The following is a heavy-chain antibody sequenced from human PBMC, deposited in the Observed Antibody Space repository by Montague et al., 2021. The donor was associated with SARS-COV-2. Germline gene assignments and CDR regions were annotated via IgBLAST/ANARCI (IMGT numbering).Heavy chain of an antibody. J-gene: IGHJ5*02. Sequence: SETLSLTCTVSGGSVGSSHYYWAWIRQPPGKGLEWIGTIYYSGXTXYXXXXRXRVTIDVDASTNQFSLKLQSVTAADTAVYFCARGLYNWNYEHWFDTWGQRTLVTVSS. V-gene: IGHV4-39*01. CDR1: GGSVGSSHYY. CDR2: IYYSGXT. D-gene: IGHD1-7*01. CDR3: ARGLYNWNYEHWFDT.